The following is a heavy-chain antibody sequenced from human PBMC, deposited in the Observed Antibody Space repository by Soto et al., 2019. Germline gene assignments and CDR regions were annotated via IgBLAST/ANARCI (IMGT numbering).Heavy chain of an antibody. CDR2: IFYSGST. D-gene: IGHD3-22*01. V-gene: IGHV4-31*03. J-gene: IGHJ4*02. CDR1: GGSINSGGYY. CDR3: ARNSISKKIDY. Sequence: QVQLQESGPGLVKPSQTLSLTCSVSGGSINSGGYYWTWIRQHPGKGLEWIGNIFYSGSTSYNPSLKSRLTISIDTSKTHLSLKLSSVTAADTAVYYCARNSISKKIDYWGQGTLVTVSS.